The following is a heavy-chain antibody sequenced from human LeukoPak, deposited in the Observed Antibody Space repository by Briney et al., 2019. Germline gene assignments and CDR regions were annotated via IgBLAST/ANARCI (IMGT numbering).Heavy chain of an antibody. CDR1: SGSISSGAYY. D-gene: IGHD4-17*01. Sequence: SETLSLTCTVSSGSISSGAYYWGWIRQPPGKGLEWIGTIHYSGKTYYNPSLKSRITISIDTSKKQFALKLSSVTAADTAVYYCARGVDYGDLLNWFDPWGQGTLVTGSS. CDR3: ARGVDYGDLLNWFDP. CDR2: IHYSGKT. J-gene: IGHJ5*02. V-gene: IGHV4-39*06.